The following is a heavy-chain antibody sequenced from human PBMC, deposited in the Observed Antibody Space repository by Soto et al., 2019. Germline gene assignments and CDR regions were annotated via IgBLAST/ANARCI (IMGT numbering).Heavy chain of an antibody. Sequence: QVQLVQSGAEVKKPGSSVKVSCKASGGTFSSYAISWVRQAPGQGLEWMGGIIPIFGTANYAQKFQGRVTITADESTSTAYMELSRLRSEDTAVYYCARNGVGCSGGSCYIYYYYGMDVWGQGTTVTVSS. CDR2: IIPIFGTA. CDR1: GGTFSSYA. V-gene: IGHV1-69*01. J-gene: IGHJ6*02. CDR3: ARNGVGCSGGSCYIYYYYGMDV. D-gene: IGHD2-15*01.